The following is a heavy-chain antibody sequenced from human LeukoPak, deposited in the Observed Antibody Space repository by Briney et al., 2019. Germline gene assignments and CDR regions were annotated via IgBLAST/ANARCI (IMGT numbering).Heavy chain of an antibody. CDR3: AIMHGYYDGSGYWVQ. V-gene: IGHV3-23*01. CDR2: ISPNADRT. CDR1: GFTFGSYA. Sequence: GGSLRLSCAASGFTFGSYAMSWVRQAPGKGLEWVSFISPNADRTSKADTVEGRFTISRDNPRNTLYLQMNSLRDDDTAVYYCAIMHGYYDGSGYWVQWGQGTLVTVSS. D-gene: IGHD3-22*01. J-gene: IGHJ4*02.